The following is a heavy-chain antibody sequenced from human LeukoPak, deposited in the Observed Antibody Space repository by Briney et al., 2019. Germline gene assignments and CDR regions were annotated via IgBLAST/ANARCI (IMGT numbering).Heavy chain of an antibody. CDR2: IRYDGSNK. Sequence: PGGSLRLSCAASGFTFSSYGMHWVRQAPGKGREGVAFIRYDGSNKYYADSVKGRVTISRDNSKNTLYLQMNSLRAEDTAVYYCAKDRQLLWFGESPPDYWGQGTLVTVSS. D-gene: IGHD3-10*01. J-gene: IGHJ4*02. V-gene: IGHV3-30*02. CDR1: GFTFSSYG. CDR3: AKDRQLLWFGESPPDY.